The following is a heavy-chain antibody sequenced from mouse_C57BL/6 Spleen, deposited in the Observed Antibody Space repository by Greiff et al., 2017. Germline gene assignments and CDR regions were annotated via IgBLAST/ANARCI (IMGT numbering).Heavy chain of an antibody. CDR1: GYTFTSYW. J-gene: IGHJ1*03. D-gene: IGHD1-1*01. CDR2: IDPSDSYT. CDR3: ARGEYYYGSSYDWYFDV. V-gene: IGHV1-50*01. Sequence: QLQQPGAELVKPGASVKLSCKASGYTFTSYWMQWVKQRPGQGLEWIGEIDPSDSYTNYNQKFKGKATLTVDTSSSTAYMQLSSLTSEDSAVYYCARGEYYYGSSYDWYFDVWGTGTTVTVSS.